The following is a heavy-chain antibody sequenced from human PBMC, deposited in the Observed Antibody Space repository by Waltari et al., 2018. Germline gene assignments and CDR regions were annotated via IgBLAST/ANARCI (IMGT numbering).Heavy chain of an antibody. D-gene: IGHD2-8*02. CDR2: INGFSSHL. CDR1: GFTFRAYP. J-gene: IGHJ4*02. Sequence: EVQLMDSGGGLVRPGGSLRRSGAASGFTFRAYPMKWVRQAPGKGLEWVSSINGFSSHLYYADSVRGRFTISRDNAKNSLFLHMNSLRVEDTAVYYCGRGYCTAGDCYWDSGYWGQGILVTVSS. V-gene: IGHV3-21*02. CDR3: GRGYCTAGDCYWDSGY.